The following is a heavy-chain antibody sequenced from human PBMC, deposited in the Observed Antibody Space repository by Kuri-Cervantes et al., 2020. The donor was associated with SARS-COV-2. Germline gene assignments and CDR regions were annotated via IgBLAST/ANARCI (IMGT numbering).Heavy chain of an antibody. Sequence: SETLSLTCTVSGGSISSYYWSWIRQPPGKGLEWIGYIYYSGSTNYNPSLMSRLTISVDRSKNQFSLKLSSVTAADTAVYYCASRNDDCWSGPPYYYYYMDVWGKGTTVTVSS. CDR2: IYYSGST. CDR3: ASRNDDCWSGPPYYYYYMDV. J-gene: IGHJ6*03. V-gene: IGHV4-59*12. D-gene: IGHD3-3*01. CDR1: GGSISSYY.